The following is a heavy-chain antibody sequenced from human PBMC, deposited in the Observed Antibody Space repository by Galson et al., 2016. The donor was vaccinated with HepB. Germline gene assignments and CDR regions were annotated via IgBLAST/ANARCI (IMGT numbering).Heavy chain of an antibody. D-gene: IGHD6-6*01. Sequence: SVKVSCKASGGTFSRYTISWVRQAPGQGLEWMGGIIPIFATAKYAQKFQGRVTITADASTSTAYMELSSLRSEDTAVYYCARSGEDSISWDYYHYMDVWGKGTTVTVSS. CDR1: GGTFSRYT. CDR3: ARSGEDSISWDYYHYMDV. CDR2: IIPIFATA. J-gene: IGHJ6*03. V-gene: IGHV1-69*13.